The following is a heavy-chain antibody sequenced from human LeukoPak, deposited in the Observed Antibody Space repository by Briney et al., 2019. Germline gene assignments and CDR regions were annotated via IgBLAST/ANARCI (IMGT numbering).Heavy chain of an antibody. CDR1: GFPFSSYG. D-gene: IGHD2-2*01. CDR3: ARDYCSSFSCQDY. J-gene: IGHJ4*02. Sequence: SGGSLRLSCAASGFPFSSYGMHWVRRAPGKGLEWVAIIWYDGSNQYYADSVKGRFTISRDNSKNTLYLQMNSLRAEDTAVYYCARDYCSSFSCQDYWGQGTLVTVSP. V-gene: IGHV3-33*01. CDR2: IWYDGSNQ.